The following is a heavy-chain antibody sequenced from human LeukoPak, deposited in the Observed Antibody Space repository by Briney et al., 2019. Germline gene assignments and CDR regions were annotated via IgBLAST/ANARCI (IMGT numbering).Heavy chain of an antibody. Sequence: ASVKVSCKASGYTFTSYGISWVRQAPGQGLEWMGWISAYNGNTNYAQKLQGRVTMTTDTSTSTAYMELRSLRSDDTAVYYCARDLGIHYYYYMDVWGKGTTVTVSS. CDR2: ISAYNGNT. CDR3: ARDLGIHYYYYMDV. D-gene: IGHD7-27*01. V-gene: IGHV1-18*01. J-gene: IGHJ6*03. CDR1: GYTFTSYG.